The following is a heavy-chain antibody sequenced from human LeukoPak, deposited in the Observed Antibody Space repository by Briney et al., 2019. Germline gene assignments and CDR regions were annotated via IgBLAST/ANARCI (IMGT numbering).Heavy chain of an antibody. V-gene: IGHV4-59*01. J-gene: IGHJ4*02. D-gene: IGHD6-13*01. CDR2: IYYSGST. CDR1: GGSISSYY. Sequence: PSETLSLTCAVSGGSISSYYWSWVRQPPGKGLEWIGYIYYSGSTNYNPSLKSRVTISVDTYKNQFSLKLSAVTAADTAVYDCARVAAGGNYFDYWGQGTLVTVSS. CDR3: ARVAAGGNYFDY.